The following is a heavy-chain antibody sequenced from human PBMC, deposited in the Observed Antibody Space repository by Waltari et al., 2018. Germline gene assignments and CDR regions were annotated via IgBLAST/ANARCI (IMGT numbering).Heavy chain of an antibody. V-gene: IGHV4-4*02. J-gene: IGHJ4*02. Sequence: QVQLQQSGPGLVRPSGTLSLSCGVSGVSLSSNNWWSWVRQSPGKGLEWIGEAHHSGSTKYSPSLRSRVTSSLDQSKNQFSLTLSSVVAADAAVYYCARDGDYSSGRFFDSWGQGTLVNVSS. CDR2: AHHSGST. D-gene: IGHD6-19*01. CDR3: ARDGDYSSGRFFDS. CDR1: GVSLSSNNW.